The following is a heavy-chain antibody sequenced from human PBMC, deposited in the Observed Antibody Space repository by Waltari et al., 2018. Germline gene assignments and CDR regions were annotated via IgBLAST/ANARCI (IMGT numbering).Heavy chain of an antibody. Sequence: QVQLVQSGAEVKKPGASVKVSCKASGYTFTSYGISWVRQAPGQGLEWMGWNSAYNGNTNYAQKLQGRVTMTTDTSTSTAYMELRSLRSDDTAVYYCARVGQGYCSGGSCRDFDIWGQGTMVTVSS. CDR2: NSAYNGNT. CDR3: ARVGQGYCSGGSCRDFDI. J-gene: IGHJ3*02. D-gene: IGHD2-15*01. V-gene: IGHV1-18*01. CDR1: GYTFTSYG.